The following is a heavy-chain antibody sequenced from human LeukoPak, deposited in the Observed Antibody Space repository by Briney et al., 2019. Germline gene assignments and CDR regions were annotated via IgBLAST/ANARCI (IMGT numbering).Heavy chain of an antibody. J-gene: IGHJ5*02. Sequence: SVKVSCKASGGTFSSYAISWVRQAPGQGLEWMGGIIPIFGTANYAQKFQGRVTITADESTSTAYMELSSLRSEDTAVYYRARGIAVAGPTGANWFDHWGQGTLVTVSS. CDR1: GGTFSSYA. CDR3: ARGIAVAGPTGANWFDH. V-gene: IGHV1-69*01. CDR2: IIPIFGTA. D-gene: IGHD6-19*01.